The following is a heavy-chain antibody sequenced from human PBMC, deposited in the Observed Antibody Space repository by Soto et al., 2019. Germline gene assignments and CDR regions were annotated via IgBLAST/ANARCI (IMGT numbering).Heavy chain of an antibody. CDR2: ISSSGGST. CDR3: GKASTWYPYFDY. CDR1: GFTFSSYA. Sequence: EVQLLESGGGLVQPGGSLRLSCAASGFTFSSYAMNWVRQAPGKGLEWVSAISSSGGSTYYADSVKGRFTISRDNSKNTLYLQMNTLTAEDTAVYYCGKASTWYPYFDYWGQGTLVTVSS. V-gene: IGHV3-23*01. J-gene: IGHJ4*02. D-gene: IGHD6-13*01.